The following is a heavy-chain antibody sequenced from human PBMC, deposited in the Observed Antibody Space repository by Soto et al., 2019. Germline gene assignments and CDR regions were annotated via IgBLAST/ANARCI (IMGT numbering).Heavy chain of an antibody. CDR3: ARDIRNPMGRFDP. CDR1: GLTFSSYW. V-gene: IGHV3-7*01. J-gene: IGHJ5*02. Sequence: EVQLVESGGGLVQPGGSLRLSCAASGLTFSSYWMSWVRQAPGKGLEWVANVNQDGSENYYVDSVKGRFTISRDNSKKALFLQMNSLRAEDTAVYYCARDIRNPMGRFDPWGQGTLVTVSS. D-gene: IGHD7-27*01. CDR2: VNQDGSEN.